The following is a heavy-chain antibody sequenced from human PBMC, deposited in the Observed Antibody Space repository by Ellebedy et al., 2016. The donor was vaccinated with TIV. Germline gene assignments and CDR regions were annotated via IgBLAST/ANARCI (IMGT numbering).Heavy chain of an antibody. CDR3: ATGSGL. V-gene: IGHV1-18*01. CDR1: GYTLTNHG. D-gene: IGHD7-27*01. CDR2: VSAYNGDI. Sequence: AASVKVSCQGSGYTLTNHGITWVRQAPGQGLEWMGWVSAYNGDIKYAQKFQGRVTITRDTSASTAYMELSSLRSKDTAVYYCATGSGLWGQGTLVTVSS. J-gene: IGHJ4*02.